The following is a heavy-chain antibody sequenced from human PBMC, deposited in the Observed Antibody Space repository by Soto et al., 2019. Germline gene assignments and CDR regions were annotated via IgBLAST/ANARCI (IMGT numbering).Heavy chain of an antibody. Sequence: SLRLSCAASGFTFSKYGIHWVRQAPGKGLEWVAVISYDGSYKFYADSVKGRFTISRDNSNNTLSLQMNSLREEDTAIYFCAKDRVIVPSSYYYGMDVWGQGTTVTVSS. CDR2: ISYDGSYK. V-gene: IGHV3-30*18. CDR3: AKDRVIVPSSYYYGMDV. D-gene: IGHD2-21*01. CDR1: GFTFSKYG. J-gene: IGHJ6*02.